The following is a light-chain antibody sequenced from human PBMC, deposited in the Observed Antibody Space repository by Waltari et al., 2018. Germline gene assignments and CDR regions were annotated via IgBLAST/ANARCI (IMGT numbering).Light chain of an antibody. Sequence: NFLLTQPHSVSESPGTTVIISCTRSGGSIVNNYVQWYQHRPGSAPSIVIYEDDQRPSGLPDRFSGSIDSSSNSASLTISGLKTEDEADYYCQSYTSSAVFGGGTKLTV. J-gene: IGLJ3*02. CDR3: QSYTSSAV. CDR2: EDD. CDR1: GGSIVNNY. V-gene: IGLV6-57*04.